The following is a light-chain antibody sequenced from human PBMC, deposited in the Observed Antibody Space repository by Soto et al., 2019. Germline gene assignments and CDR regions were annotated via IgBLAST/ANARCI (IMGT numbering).Light chain of an antibody. CDR2: DAS. CDR3: QQYENYWT. V-gene: IGKV1-5*01. J-gene: IGKJ1*01. Sequence: DIQMTQSPSTLSATAGDRVTITCRASQSISSWLAWYQQKPGKAPKLLIYDASNLENGVPSRFSGSGSGTDFTLTVSHLQPDDSATYYCQQYENYWTFGQGTKVEIK. CDR1: QSISSW.